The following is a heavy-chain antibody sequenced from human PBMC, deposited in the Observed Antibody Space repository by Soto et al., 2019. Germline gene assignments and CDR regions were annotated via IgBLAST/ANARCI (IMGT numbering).Heavy chain of an antibody. V-gene: IGHV1-69*01. CDR2: IIPIFGTA. Sequence: QVQLVQSGAEVKKPGSSVKVSCKASGGTFSSYAISWVRQAPGQGLEWMGGIIPIFGTANYAQKFQGRVTITADESTSTAYMELRSLRSEDTAVYYCARDGRYCSSTSGYTNWFDPWGQGTLVTVSS. CDR1: GGTFSSYA. J-gene: IGHJ5*02. D-gene: IGHD2-2*02. CDR3: ARDGRYCSSTSGYTNWFDP.